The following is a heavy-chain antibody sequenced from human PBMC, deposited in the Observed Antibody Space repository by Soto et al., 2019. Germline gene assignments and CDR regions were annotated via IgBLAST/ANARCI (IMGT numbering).Heavy chain of an antibody. D-gene: IGHD2-2*01. V-gene: IGHV3-30-3*01. CDR2: ISYDGSNK. J-gene: IGHJ6*02. CDR1: GFTFSSYA. Sequence: PGGSLRLSCAASGFTFSSYAMHWVRQAPGKGLEWVAVISYDGSNKYYADSVKGRFTISRDNSKNTLYLQMNSLRAEDTAVYYCARDSSGEYCSSTSYYWGGYYYYYGMDVWSQGTTVTVSS. CDR3: ARDSSGEYCSSTSYYWGGYYYYYGMDV.